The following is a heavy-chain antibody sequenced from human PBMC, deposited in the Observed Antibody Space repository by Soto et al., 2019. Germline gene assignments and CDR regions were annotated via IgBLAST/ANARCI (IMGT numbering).Heavy chain of an antibody. D-gene: IGHD6-25*01. CDR1: GYSFTSYW. Sequence: GESLKISCKGSGYSFTSYWIGWVRQMPGKGLEWMGIIYPGDSDTRYSPSFQGQVTISADKSISTAYLQWSSLKASDTAMYYCARQMAYSSGQNYFDYWGQGTLVTVSS. CDR3: ARQMAYSSGQNYFDY. J-gene: IGHJ4*02. V-gene: IGHV5-51*01. CDR2: IYPGDSDT.